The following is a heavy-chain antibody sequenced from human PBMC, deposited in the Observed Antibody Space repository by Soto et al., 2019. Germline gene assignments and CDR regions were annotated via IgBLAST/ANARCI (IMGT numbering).Heavy chain of an antibody. CDR3: ARTAYYYDSRGYYFDC. CDR2: IWYDGRNT. Sequence: QVQLVESGGGVVQPGRSLRLSCAASGFTFSSYGMHWVRQAPGKGLEWVAVIWYDGRNTYYADSVKGRFTISRDNSKNTPYLQMNSLRAEDTAVYYCARTAYYYDSRGYYFDCWGQGTLVTVSS. V-gene: IGHV3-33*01. J-gene: IGHJ4*02. D-gene: IGHD3-22*01. CDR1: GFTFSSYG.